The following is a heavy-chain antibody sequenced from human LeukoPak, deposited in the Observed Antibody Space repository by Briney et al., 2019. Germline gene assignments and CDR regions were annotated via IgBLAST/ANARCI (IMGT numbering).Heavy chain of an antibody. V-gene: IGHV3-66*01. J-gene: IGHJ6*02. Sequence: GGSLRLSCAASGFTVSSNYMSWVRQAPGKGLEWVSVIYSGGSTYYADSVKGRFTISRANSKNPLYLQMNSLRAEDTAVYYCASSIKDGSGSYLYYYYGMAVWGQGTTVTVSS. CDR1: GFTVSSNY. CDR3: ASSIKDGSGSYLYYYYGMAV. D-gene: IGHD3-10*01. CDR2: IYSGGST.